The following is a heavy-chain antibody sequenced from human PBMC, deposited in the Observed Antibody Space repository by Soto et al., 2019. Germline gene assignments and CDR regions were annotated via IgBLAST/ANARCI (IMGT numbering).Heavy chain of an antibody. D-gene: IGHD3-3*01. V-gene: IGHV3-23*01. Sequence: GSLRLSCEASGCTFSSYALSWVRQAPGKGLEWVSAISGSGGSTYYADSVKGRFTISRDNSKNTLYLQMNSLRAEDTAVYYCAKARAQYYDFWSGYPVDYWGQGT. CDR3: AKARAQYYDFWSGYPVDY. CDR1: GCTFSSYA. J-gene: IGHJ4*02. CDR2: ISGSGGST.